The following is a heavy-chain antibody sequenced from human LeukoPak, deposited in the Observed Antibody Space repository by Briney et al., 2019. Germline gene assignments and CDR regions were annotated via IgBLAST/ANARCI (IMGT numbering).Heavy chain of an antibody. V-gene: IGHV3-23*01. D-gene: IGHD4-17*01. J-gene: IGHJ3*02. CDR1: GFTFSSYA. CDR2: ISGSGART. Sequence: GGSLRLSCAASGFTFSSYAMSWVRQAPGKGLEWVSAISGSGARTYYADSVKGRFTISRDNAKNSLYLQMNSLRAEDTAVYYCARDMTTVTTIDAFDIWGQGTMVTVSS. CDR3: ARDMTTVTTIDAFDI.